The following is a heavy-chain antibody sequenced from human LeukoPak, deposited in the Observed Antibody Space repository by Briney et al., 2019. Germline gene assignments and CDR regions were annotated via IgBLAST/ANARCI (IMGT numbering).Heavy chain of an antibody. Sequence: GGSLRLSCTASGFTFSGYWMTWVRQAPGKGLEWVANIKQDGSEKHYVDSVRGRFTISRENAKNSLYLQMNSLRAKDTAVYYCARDFYYYIDVWGKGTTVTVSS. J-gene: IGHJ6*03. V-gene: IGHV3-7*01. CDR1: GFTFSGYW. CDR3: ARDFYYYIDV. CDR2: IKQDGSEK.